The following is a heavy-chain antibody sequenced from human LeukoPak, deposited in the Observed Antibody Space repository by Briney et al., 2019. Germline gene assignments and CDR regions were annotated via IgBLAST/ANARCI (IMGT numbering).Heavy chain of an antibody. CDR1: GGSISSGGYY. V-gene: IGHV4-31*03. J-gene: IGHJ4*02. CDR2: IDYSGST. CDR3: ARENYYDSSGYYSLFDY. D-gene: IGHD3-22*01. Sequence: ASETLSLTCTVSGGSISSGGYYWSWIRQHPGKGLEWIGYIDYSGSTYYNPSLKSRVTISVDTSKNQFSLKLSSVTAADTAVYYCARENYYDSSGYYSLFDYWGQGTPVTVSS.